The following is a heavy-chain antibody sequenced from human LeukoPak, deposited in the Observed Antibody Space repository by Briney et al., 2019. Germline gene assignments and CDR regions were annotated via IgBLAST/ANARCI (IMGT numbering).Heavy chain of an antibody. V-gene: IGHV1-2*02. CDR2: INPNNDDT. Sequence: ASVKVSCKPSGYTFIHHYIHWVRQAPGQGLEWMGWINPNNDDTNYAEKFQGRVTMTTDTSISTVYMELTRLRSDDTAMYYCARWAQPYHYYYMDVWGKGTTVTISS. CDR3: ARWAQPYHYYYMDV. J-gene: IGHJ6*03. CDR1: GYTFIHHY.